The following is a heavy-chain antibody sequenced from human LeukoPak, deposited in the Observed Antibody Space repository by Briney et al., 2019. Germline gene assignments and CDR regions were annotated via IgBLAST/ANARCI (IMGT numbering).Heavy chain of an antibody. CDR1: GGSFSGYY. J-gene: IGHJ4*02. Sequence: SETLSLTCAVYGGSFSGYYWSWIRQPPGKGLEWIGEINHSGSTNYNPSLKSRVTISVDTSKNQFSLKLSSVTAADTAVYYCARGHDFDYWGQGTLVTVSP. CDR2: INHSGST. V-gene: IGHV4-34*01. CDR3: ARGHDFDY.